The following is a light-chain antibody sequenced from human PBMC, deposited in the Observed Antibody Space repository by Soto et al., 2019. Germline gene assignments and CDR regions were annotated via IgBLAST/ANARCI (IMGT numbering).Light chain of an antibody. CDR2: KES. V-gene: IGKV1-5*03. CDR1: QSIDIW. CDR3: QQYKDYPFT. Sequence: DIQMTQSPSTLSASVGDRVTITCRASQSIDIWLAWYQEKPGKAPNLLIDKESSLKSGVPLRFGGSVSGTEFTLTISSLQPDDVATYYCQQYKDYPFTFGPGTKVDIK. J-gene: IGKJ3*01.